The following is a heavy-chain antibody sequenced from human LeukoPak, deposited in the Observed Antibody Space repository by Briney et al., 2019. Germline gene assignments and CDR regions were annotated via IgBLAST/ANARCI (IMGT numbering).Heavy chain of an antibody. CDR2: ISSSGSTI. Sequence: PGGSLRLSCAASGFTFSSYGMSWVRQAPGKGLEWVSYISSSGSTIYYADSVKGRFTISRDNAKNSLYLQMNSLRAEDTAVYYCAREYYYDSSGYYYGYWGQGTLVTVSS. CDR3: AREYYYDSSGYYYGY. V-gene: IGHV3-48*04. CDR1: GFTFSSYG. D-gene: IGHD3-22*01. J-gene: IGHJ4*02.